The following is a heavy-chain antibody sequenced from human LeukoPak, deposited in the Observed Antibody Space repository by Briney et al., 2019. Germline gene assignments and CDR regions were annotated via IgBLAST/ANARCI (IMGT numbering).Heavy chain of an antibody. CDR1: GFTFSSYA. Sequence: PGGSLRLSCAASGFTFSSYAMRWVRQAPGKGLEWVSAISGSGGSTYYADSVKGRFTISRDNSKNTLYVQMNSLRAEDTAVYYCAKDSCSSSSCYYDYWGQGTLVTVSS. CDR3: AKDSCSSSSCYYDY. J-gene: IGHJ4*02. V-gene: IGHV3-23*01. CDR2: ISGSGGST. D-gene: IGHD2-2*01.